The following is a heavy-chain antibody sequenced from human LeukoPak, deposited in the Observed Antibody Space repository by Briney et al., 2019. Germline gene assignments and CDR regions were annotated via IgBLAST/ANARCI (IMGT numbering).Heavy chain of an antibody. CDR1: GYTFTNYD. D-gene: IGHD4-23*01. CDR3: ARDPTVVAPSSWFDP. CDR2: ISAYNGNT. V-gene: IGHV1-18*01. J-gene: IGHJ5*02. Sequence: ASVKVSCKASGYTFTNYDISWVRQAPGQGLEWMAWISAYNGNTNYAQKFQGRVSMTTDTSTSTAYMELRSLRSDDTAVYYCARDPTVVAPSSWFDPWGQGTLVTVSS.